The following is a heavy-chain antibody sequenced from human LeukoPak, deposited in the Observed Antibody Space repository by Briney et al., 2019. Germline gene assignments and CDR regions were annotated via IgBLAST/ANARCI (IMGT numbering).Heavy chain of an antibody. V-gene: IGHV3-53*04. CDR3: ARADTAMSGFDP. J-gene: IGHJ5*02. CDR2: IYSGGST. D-gene: IGHD5-18*01. CDR1: GFTVSSNY. Sequence: GGSLRLSCAASGFTVSSNYMSWVRQAPGKGLEWVSVIYSGGSTYFADSVKGRFTISRHNSKNTLYLQMSSLRAEDTAVYYCARADTAMSGFDPWGQGTLVTVSS.